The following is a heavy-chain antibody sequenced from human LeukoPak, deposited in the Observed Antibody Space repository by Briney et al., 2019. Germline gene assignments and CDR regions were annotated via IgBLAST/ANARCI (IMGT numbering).Heavy chain of an antibody. Sequence: SETPSLTCTVSGGSISNYYWSWIRQPPGKGLEWIGFIYNSGSTNYNPSLKGRVTISVDTSKNQFSLKLSSVTAADTAVYYCARGDTYGAGKFDPWGQGTLVTVSS. CDR2: IYNSGST. V-gene: IGHV4-59*01. CDR1: GGSISNYY. J-gene: IGHJ5*02. D-gene: IGHD3-10*01. CDR3: ARGDTYGAGKFDP.